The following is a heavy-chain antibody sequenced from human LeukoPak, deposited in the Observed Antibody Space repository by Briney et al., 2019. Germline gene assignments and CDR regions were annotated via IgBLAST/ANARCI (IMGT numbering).Heavy chain of an antibody. CDR3: ATETPDTSGSKLDY. D-gene: IGHD3-22*01. CDR2: IRYDGSKK. V-gene: IGHV3-30*02. J-gene: IGHJ4*01. CDR1: GFIFSNYA. Sequence: PGGSLRLSCAASGFIFSNYAMHWVRQAAGKGLEWVAYIRYDGSKKYYADSVNGRFTISRDNSKNTLYLQVHSLRGEDTAVYYCATETPDTSGSKLDYWGHGTLVTVSS.